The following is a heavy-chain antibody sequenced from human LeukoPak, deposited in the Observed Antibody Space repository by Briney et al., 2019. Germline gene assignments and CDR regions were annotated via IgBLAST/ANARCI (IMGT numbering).Heavy chain of an antibody. J-gene: IGHJ4*02. CDR2: IYYSGST. Sequence: SETLSLTCTVSGXSITSYYWSWIRQPPGKGLGWIGNIYYSGSTNYNPSLKSRVTISVDTSKNQFSLRLSSVTAADTAVYYCARYSRGFGYWGQGTLVTVSS. V-gene: IGHV4-59*01. CDR3: ARYSRGFGY. D-gene: IGHD4-11*01. CDR1: GXSITSYY.